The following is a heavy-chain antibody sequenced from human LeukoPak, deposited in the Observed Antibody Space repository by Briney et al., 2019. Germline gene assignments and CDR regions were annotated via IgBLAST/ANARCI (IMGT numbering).Heavy chain of an antibody. CDR1: GFTFSSYG. CDR3: AKDLYCSSTSCYYGIDV. D-gene: IGHD2-2*01. V-gene: IGHV3-30*18. Sequence: GGSLRLSCAASGFTFSSYGMHWVRQAPGKGLEWVAVISYDGSNKYYADSVKGRFTISRDNSKNTLYLQMNSLRAEDTAVYYCAKDLYCSSTSCYYGIDVWGQGTTVTVSS. J-gene: IGHJ6*02. CDR2: ISYDGSNK.